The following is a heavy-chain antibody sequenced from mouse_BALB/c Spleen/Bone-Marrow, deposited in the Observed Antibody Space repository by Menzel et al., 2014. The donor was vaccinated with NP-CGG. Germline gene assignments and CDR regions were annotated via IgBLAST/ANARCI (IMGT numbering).Heavy chain of an antibody. CDR3: ALYYYGSLDY. CDR1: GYTFTSYW. CDR2: INPSNGRT. J-gene: IGHJ2*01. D-gene: IGHD1-1*01. V-gene: IGHV1S81*02. Sequence: VQLQQSGAELVKPGASVKLSCKASGYTFTSYWMHWVMQRPGQGLEWIGEINPSNGRTNYNEKFKSKATLTVDKSSSTAYMQLSSLTSEDSAVYYCALYYYGSLDYWGQGTTLTVSS.